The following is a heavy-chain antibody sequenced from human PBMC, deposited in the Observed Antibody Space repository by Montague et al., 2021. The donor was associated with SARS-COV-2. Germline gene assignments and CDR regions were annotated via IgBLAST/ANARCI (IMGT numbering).Heavy chain of an antibody. Sequence: SETLSLTCTVSGGSVSSGGYYWSWIRQPPGKGLEWIGYIYYSGSTNYXXXLKSRVTISLDTSKNQFSLKLTSVTAADTAVYYCARVSLAAAATRSDYWGQGTLVTVHS. CDR3: ARVSLAAAATRSDY. J-gene: IGHJ4*02. CDR2: IYYSGST. CDR1: GGSVSSGGYY. V-gene: IGHV4-61*08. D-gene: IGHD6-13*01.